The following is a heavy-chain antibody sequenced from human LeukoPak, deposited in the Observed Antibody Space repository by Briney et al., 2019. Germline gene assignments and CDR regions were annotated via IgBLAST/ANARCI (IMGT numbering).Heavy chain of an antibody. CDR3: ARGKHDAFDI. CDR1: GGSVSSGSYY. Sequence: PSETLSLTCTVSGGSVSSGSYYWSWIRQPPGTGLEWIGYIYYSGSTNYNPSLKSRVTISVDTSKNQFSLKLSFVTAADTAVYYCARGKHDAFDIWGQGTMVTVSS. CDR2: IYYSGST. J-gene: IGHJ3*02. V-gene: IGHV4-61*01.